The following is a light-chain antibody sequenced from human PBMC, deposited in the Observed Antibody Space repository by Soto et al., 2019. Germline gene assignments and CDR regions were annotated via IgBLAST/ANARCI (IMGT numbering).Light chain of an antibody. CDR2: GAS. V-gene: IGKV3-20*01. J-gene: IGKJ4*01. CDR1: QSVGSRF. Sequence: EIVLMQSPGTLSLSPGERATLSCRASQSVGSRFLAWYQQKPGQAPRLLIYGASNRATGIPDRFSGSGSGTDFTLTISRLEPEDFAVYYCQQSGTSPPVAFGGGTKVEIK. CDR3: QQSGTSPPVA.